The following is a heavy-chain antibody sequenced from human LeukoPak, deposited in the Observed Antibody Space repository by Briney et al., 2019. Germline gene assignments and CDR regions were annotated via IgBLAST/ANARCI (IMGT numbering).Heavy chain of an antibody. D-gene: IGHD3-22*01. V-gene: IGHV1-18*01. J-gene: IGHJ4*02. CDR2: ISAYNGNT. CDR3: ARDYYDSSGPPLDY. Sequence: GASVKVSCKASGYTFTSYGISWVRQAPGQGLEWMGWISAYNGNTNYAQKLQGRVTMTTDTSTSTAYMELRSLRSDDTAVDYCARDYYDSSGPPLDYWGQGTLVTVSS. CDR1: GYTFTSYG.